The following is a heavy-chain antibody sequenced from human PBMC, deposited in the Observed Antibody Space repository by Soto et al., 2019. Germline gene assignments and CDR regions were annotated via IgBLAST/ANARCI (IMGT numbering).Heavy chain of an antibody. V-gene: IGHV3-21*01. D-gene: IGHD6-13*01. Sequence: EVQLLESGGGLVQPGGSLRLPCAASGFTFSSYAMSWVRQAPGKGLEWVSLVSFDSNYIYYADSVKGRFTISRDNAKNSVYLQMNSLRAEDTAVYYCARERGWQLYFDYWGQGALVTVSS. J-gene: IGHJ4*02. CDR2: VSFDSNYI. CDR1: GFTFSSYA. CDR3: ARERGWQLYFDY.